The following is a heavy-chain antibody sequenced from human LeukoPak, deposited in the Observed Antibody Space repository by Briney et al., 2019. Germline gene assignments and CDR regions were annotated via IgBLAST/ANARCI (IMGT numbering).Heavy chain of an antibody. Sequence: GGSLRLSCAASGFTFDDYTMHWVRQAPGKGLEWVSLISWDGGSTYYADSVKGRFTISRDNSKNSLYLQMNSLRTEDTALYYCAKNRETKGYSSGWWDFDYWGQGTLVTVSS. V-gene: IGHV3-43*01. CDR2: ISWDGGST. CDR1: GFTFDDYT. J-gene: IGHJ4*02. D-gene: IGHD6-19*01. CDR3: AKNRETKGYSSGWWDFDY.